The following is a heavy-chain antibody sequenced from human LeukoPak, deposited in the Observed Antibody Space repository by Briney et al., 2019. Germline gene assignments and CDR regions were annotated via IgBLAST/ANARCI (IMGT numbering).Heavy chain of an antibody. Sequence: SETLSLTCTVSGGSISSGVYYCSWIRQHPGEGLGWIVYISYSAITYYNPSRKSLITISVDTSKNQCSLKLTSVTATDTAGYYCEKHSVLRYFEGWGQGTLVTVSS. V-gene: IGHV4-31*01. D-gene: IGHD3-9*01. CDR2: ISYSAIT. CDR1: GGSISSGVYY. CDR3: EKHSVLRYFEG. J-gene: IGHJ4*02.